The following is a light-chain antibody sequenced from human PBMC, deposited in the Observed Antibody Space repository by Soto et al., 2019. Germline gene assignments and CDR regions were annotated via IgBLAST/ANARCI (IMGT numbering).Light chain of an antibody. Sequence: QSALPQPPSASGSPGQSVTISCTGTSSDVGGYNYVSWYQQNPGKVPKLMIYEVNKRPSGVPDRFSGSKSGNTASLTVSGLQAEDEADYYCTSYAGGNNVFGTGTKVTVL. J-gene: IGLJ1*01. CDR2: EVN. V-gene: IGLV2-8*01. CDR1: SSDVGGYNY. CDR3: TSYAGGNNV.